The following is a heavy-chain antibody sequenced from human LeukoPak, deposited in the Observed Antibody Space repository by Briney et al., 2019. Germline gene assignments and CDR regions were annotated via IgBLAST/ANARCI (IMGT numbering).Heavy chain of an antibody. CDR1: GFTFSSYA. Sequence: PGGSLRLSCAASGFTFSSYAMSWVRQAPGKGLEWVGRIKSKTDGGTTDYAAPVKGRFTISRDDSKNTLYLQMNSLKTEDTAVYYCTTGIGFRDWYAPDYWGQGTLVTVSS. J-gene: IGHJ4*02. CDR2: IKSKTDGGTT. D-gene: IGHD3/OR15-3a*01. V-gene: IGHV3-15*01. CDR3: TTGIGFRDWYAPDY.